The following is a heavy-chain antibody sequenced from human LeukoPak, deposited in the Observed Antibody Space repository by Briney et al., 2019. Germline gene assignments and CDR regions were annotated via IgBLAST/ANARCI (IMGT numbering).Heavy chain of an antibody. CDR1: AGTFSSYA. CDR3: ARTRRDGYSYFDY. Sequence: SVKVSCKASAGTFSSYAISLVRQAPGQGLEWMGGIIPIFGTANYAQKFQGRVTINTDEYTSTAYMELSRLRSEDTAVYYCARTRRDGYSYFDYWGQGTLVTVSS. D-gene: IGHD5-24*01. CDR2: IIPIFGTA. J-gene: IGHJ4*02. V-gene: IGHV1-69*05.